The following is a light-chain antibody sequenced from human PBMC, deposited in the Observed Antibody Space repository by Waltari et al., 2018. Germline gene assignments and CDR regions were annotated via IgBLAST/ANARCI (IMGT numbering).Light chain of an antibody. Sequence: EVVMTQSPATLSVSPGERFTLSCRASQSVGYNLAWFQQQPGQAPRLLIYGASTRATDIPDRFSGSGSGTAFTLTISSLQSEDFANYYCQQYNNWQITFGQGTRLDLK. V-gene: IGKV3-15*01. J-gene: IGKJ5*01. CDR1: QSVGYN. CDR3: QQYNNWQIT. CDR2: GAS.